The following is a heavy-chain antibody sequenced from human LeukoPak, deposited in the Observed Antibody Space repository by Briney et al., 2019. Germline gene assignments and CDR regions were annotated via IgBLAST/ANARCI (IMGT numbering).Heavy chain of an antibody. CDR1: GFTFSRYW. D-gene: IGHD3-10*01. CDR2: IKQDGSEK. V-gene: IGHV3-7*01. CDR3: ARDSPLWVGELYSHFDY. Sequence: GGSLRLSCAASGFTFSRYWMTWVRQAPGKGLEWVANIKQDGSEKYYVDSVKGRFTISRDNAKNSLYLQMNSLRAEDTAVYYCARDSPLWVGELYSHFDYWGQGTLVTVSS. J-gene: IGHJ4*02.